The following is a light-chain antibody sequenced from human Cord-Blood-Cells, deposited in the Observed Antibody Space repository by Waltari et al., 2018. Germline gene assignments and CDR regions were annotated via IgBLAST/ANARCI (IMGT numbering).Light chain of an antibody. CDR1: SRDAGSYNL. CDR3: CSYAGSSTFPYV. J-gene: IGLJ1*01. V-gene: IGLV2-23*02. CDR2: AVR. Sequence: QSALPQPPSVYGSPGQSSTIPCTGTSRDAGSYNLFSCYQQHPGKAPKPMIYAVRKRPSVVSNRFSGSKSGNTASLTISGLQAEDEADYYCCSYAGSSTFPYVFGTGTKVTVL.